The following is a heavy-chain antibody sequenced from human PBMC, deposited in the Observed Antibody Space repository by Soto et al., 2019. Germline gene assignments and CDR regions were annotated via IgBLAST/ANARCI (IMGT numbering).Heavy chain of an antibody. CDR3: ASDTGDGTFDF. CDR1: GYTFSSYA. Sequence: QVHLVQSGAEVRKPGASVKVSCKASGYTFSSYAMHWVRQAPGQRLEWMGWINAGYGNAKSSQKFQDRVTISRDKSASTAYMELTSLRSEDTAVYYCASDTGDGTFDFWGQGTLVTVSS. CDR2: INAGYGNA. V-gene: IGHV1-3*01. D-gene: IGHD7-27*01. J-gene: IGHJ4*02.